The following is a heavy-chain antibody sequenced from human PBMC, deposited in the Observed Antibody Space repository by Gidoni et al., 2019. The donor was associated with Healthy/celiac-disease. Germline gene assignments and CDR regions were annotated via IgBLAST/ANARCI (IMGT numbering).Heavy chain of an antibody. J-gene: IGHJ3*02. V-gene: IGHV3-23*01. CDR2: ISGSGGST. CDR3: AKGRREWLLWFAAFDI. Sequence: EVQLLESGGGLVQPGGSLRLSCAASGFTFSSYAMSWVRQAPGKGLEWVSAISGSGGSTYYADSVKGRFTISRDNSKNTLYLQMNSLRAEDTAVYYCAKGRREWLLWFAAFDIWGQGTMVTVSS. CDR1: GFTFSSYA. D-gene: IGHD3-3*01.